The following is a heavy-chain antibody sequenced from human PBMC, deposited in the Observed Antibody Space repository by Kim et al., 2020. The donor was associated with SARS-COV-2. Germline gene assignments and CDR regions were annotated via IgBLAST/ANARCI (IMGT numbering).Heavy chain of an antibody. CDR2: ITWEGEKT. D-gene: IGHD6-25*01. CDR3: ARANVYDKSGFHGLLFD. CDR1: GFNFGDWG. J-gene: IGHJ4*01. Sequence: GGSLRLSCAASGFNFGDWGMSWVRHKPGRGLEWICGITWEGEKTGYVDAVRGRFTISRDVAQRSLYLQMDSLRAEDTAIYFCARANVYDKSGFHGLLFD. V-gene: IGHV3-20*04.